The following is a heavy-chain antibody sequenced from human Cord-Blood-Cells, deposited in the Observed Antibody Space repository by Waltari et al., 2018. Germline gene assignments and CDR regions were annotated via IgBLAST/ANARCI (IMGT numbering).Heavy chain of an antibody. CDR2: INSDGSST. D-gene: IGHD3-10*01. Sequence: EVQLVESGGGLVQPGGSLRLSCAASGFTCSSYWWHWVRQAPGKGLVWVSRINSDGSSTSYADSVKGRFTISRDNAKNTLYLQMNSLRAEDTAVYYCLILWFGDAFDIWGQGTMVTVSS. CDR3: LILWFGDAFDI. V-gene: IGHV3-74*01. CDR1: GFTCSSYW. J-gene: IGHJ3*02.